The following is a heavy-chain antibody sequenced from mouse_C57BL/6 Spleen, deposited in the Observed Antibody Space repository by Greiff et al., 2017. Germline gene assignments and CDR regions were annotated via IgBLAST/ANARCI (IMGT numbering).Heavy chain of an antibody. D-gene: IGHD1-1*01. CDR1: GYTFTSYD. J-gene: IGHJ3*01. CDR2: IYPRDGST. V-gene: IGHV1-85*01. CDR3: AKADYYGSSPWFAY. Sequence: QVQLKESGPELVKPGASVKLSCKASGYTFTSYDINWVKQRPGQGLEWIGWIYPRDGSTKYNEKFKGKATLTVDTSSSTAYMELHSLTSEDSAVYFCAKADYYGSSPWFAYWGQGTLVTVSA.